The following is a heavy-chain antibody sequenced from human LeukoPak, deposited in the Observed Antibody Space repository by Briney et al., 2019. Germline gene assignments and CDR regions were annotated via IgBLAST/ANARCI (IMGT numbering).Heavy chain of an antibody. CDR1: GFTFSSYS. CDR2: ISSSSSYI. J-gene: IGHJ4*02. D-gene: IGHD2-15*01. Sequence: PGGSLRLSCAASGFTFSSYSMNWVRQAPGKGLEWVSSISSSSSYIYYANSVKGRFTISRDNSKNTLYLQMNSLRAEDTAVYYCAKLTYCSGGSCYGYFDYWGQGTLVTVSS. V-gene: IGHV3-21*04. CDR3: AKLTYCSGGSCYGYFDY.